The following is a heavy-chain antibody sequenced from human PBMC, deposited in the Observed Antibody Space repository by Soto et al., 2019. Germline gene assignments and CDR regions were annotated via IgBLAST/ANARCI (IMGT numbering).Heavy chain of an antibody. CDR3: ARGPDIGATIFWFDP. D-gene: IGHD5-12*01. V-gene: IGHV1-8*01. CDR1: GYTFTSYD. Sequence: QVQLVQSGAEVMKPGASVKVSCKASGYTFTSYDITWVRQATGQGLEWMGWMNPNSGNTGYAQKFQARVTRTRNTAKSTAYMELISLRSEDTAVYYCARGPDIGATIFWFDPWGQGPLVTVSS. J-gene: IGHJ5*02. CDR2: MNPNSGNT.